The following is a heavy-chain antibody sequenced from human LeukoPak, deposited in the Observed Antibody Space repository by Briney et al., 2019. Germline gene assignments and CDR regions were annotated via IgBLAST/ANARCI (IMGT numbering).Heavy chain of an antibody. CDR1: GFIFSSYA. CDR2: IISGGST. Sequence: GGSLRLSCAASGFIFSSYAMSWVRQAPGKGLEWVSTIISGGSTYYADSVKGRFTISRDNSKNTLYLKMNSLRAEDTAVYYCAKRPLTVDTTMAIFDYWGQGTLVTVSS. V-gene: IGHV3-23*01. D-gene: IGHD5-18*01. CDR3: AKRPLTVDTTMAIFDY. J-gene: IGHJ4*02.